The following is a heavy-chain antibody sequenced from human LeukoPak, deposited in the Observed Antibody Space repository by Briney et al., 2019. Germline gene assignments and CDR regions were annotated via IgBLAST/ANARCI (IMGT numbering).Heavy chain of an antibody. CDR3: ARRYSSSSSWYSVDY. V-gene: IGHV3-30*04. D-gene: IGHD6-13*01. Sequence: GGSLRLSCAASGFTFSSYAIHWVRQAPGKGLEWVAVISYDGTKKYYADSVEGRFTISRDNSKNTLYLQMNSLRTEDTAVFYCARRYSSSSSWYSVDYWGQGTLVTVSS. J-gene: IGHJ4*02. CDR2: ISYDGTKK. CDR1: GFTFSSYA.